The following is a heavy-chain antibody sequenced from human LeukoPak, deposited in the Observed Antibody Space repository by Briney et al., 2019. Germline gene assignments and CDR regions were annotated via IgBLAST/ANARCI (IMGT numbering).Heavy chain of an antibody. J-gene: IGHJ4*02. CDR2: INHSGST. Sequence: SWVRQPPGKGLEWIGEINHSGSTNYNPSLKSRVTISVDTSKNQFSLKLSSVTAADTAVYYCARDGYYDSSGFCSYWGQGTLVTVSS. V-gene: IGHV4-34*01. D-gene: IGHD3-22*01. CDR3: ARDGYYDSSGFCSY.